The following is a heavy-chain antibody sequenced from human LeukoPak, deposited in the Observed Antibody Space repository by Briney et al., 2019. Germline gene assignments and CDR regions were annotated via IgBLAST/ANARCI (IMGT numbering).Heavy chain of an antibody. V-gene: IGHV4-34*01. CDR2: INHSGST. Sequence: KTGGSLRLSCAASGFTFNSYWMSWIRQPPGKGLEWIGEINHSGSTNYNPSLKSRVTIPVDTSKNQFSLKLSSVTAADTAVYYCASDSSGWSFFDYWGQGTLVTVSS. CDR1: GFTFNSYW. J-gene: IGHJ4*02. D-gene: IGHD6-19*01. CDR3: ASDSSGWSFFDY.